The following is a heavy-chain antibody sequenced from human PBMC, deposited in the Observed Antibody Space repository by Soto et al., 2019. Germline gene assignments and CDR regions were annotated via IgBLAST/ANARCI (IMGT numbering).Heavy chain of an antibody. CDR2: ISAYNGNT. V-gene: IGHV1-18*04. J-gene: IGHJ4*02. CDR1: GYTFTSYG. CDR3: ARDGALYDSSAYYFLY. D-gene: IGHD3-22*01. Sequence: ASVKVSCKASGYTFTSYGTSWVRQAPGQGLEWMGWISAYNGNTNYAQKLQGRVTITADESTSTGYMELRSLRSDDTAVYYCARDGALYDSSAYYFLYWGQGTLVTVSS.